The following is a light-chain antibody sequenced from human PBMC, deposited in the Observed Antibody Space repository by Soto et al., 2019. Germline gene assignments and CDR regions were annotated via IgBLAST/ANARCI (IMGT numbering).Light chain of an antibody. V-gene: IGKV3-20*01. CDR1: QSLSASY. J-gene: IGKJ1*01. CDR2: AAS. Sequence: EIVLTQSPGTQSLSPGEGATLSCRASQSLSASYLAWYQQKSGQTPRLLIYAASIRATGIPDRFNGSGSGTDCTLTISRLDPEDFAVYYCQQYGSSPSFGQGTKVDIK. CDR3: QQYGSSPS.